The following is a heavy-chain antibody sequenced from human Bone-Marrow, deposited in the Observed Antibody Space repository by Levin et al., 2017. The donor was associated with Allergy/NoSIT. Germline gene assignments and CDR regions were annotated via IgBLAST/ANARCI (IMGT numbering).Heavy chain of an antibody. J-gene: IGHJ2*01. CDR2: ISSSSGTR. CDR1: GFTFKTYS. Sequence: QAGGSLRLSCAASGFTFKTYSMNWVRQAPGKGLEWLSYISSSSGTRYYADSLKGRFTVSRENAKNSMYLQMNSLRAEDTAVYYCARGYYPDLWGHGTLVTVSS. V-gene: IGHV3-48*01. D-gene: IGHD2/OR15-2a*01. CDR3: ARGYYPDL.